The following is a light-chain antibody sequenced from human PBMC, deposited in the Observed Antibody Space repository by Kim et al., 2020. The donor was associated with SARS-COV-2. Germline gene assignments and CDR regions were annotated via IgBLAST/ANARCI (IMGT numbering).Light chain of an antibody. CDR3: QSYDSNNHWV. Sequence: KTVTSACTRSSGSIASNYVQWYQQRPGSAPTTVNYEDSQRPSGVPDRFSGSIDSSSNSASLTISGLKTEDETDYYCQSYDSNNHWVFGGGTQLTVL. V-gene: IGLV6-57*03. CDR1: SGSIASNY. CDR2: EDS. J-gene: IGLJ3*02.